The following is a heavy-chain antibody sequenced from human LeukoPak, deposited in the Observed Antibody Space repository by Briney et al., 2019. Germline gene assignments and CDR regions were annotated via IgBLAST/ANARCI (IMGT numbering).Heavy chain of an antibody. CDR3: ASSRSGWIYFDY. CDR1: GFTFSSYA. D-gene: IGHD6-19*01. J-gene: IGHJ4*02. CDR2: ISYDGNNK. Sequence: GGSLRLSCAASGFTFSSYAMHWVRQVPGKGLEWVAVISYDGNNKYYADSVKGRFTISRDNSKNTLYLQMSSLRVEDTAVYYCASSRSGWIYFDYWGQGTLVTVSS. V-gene: IGHV3-30*15.